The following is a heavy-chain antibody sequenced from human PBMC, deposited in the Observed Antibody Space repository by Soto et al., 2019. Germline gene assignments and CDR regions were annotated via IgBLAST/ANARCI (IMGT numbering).Heavy chain of an antibody. D-gene: IGHD3-22*01. V-gene: IGHV4-61*01. CDR1: GGSVSSGSYY. CDR2: IYYSGST. J-gene: IGHJ4*02. CDR3: ARAREYYDSSGYRPSRSSPFDY. Sequence: SETLSLTCTVSGGSVSSGSYYWSWIRQPPGKGLEWIGYIYYSGSTNYNPSLKSRVTISVDTSKNQFSLKLSSVTAADTAVYYCARAREYYDSSGYRPSRSSPFDYWGQGTLVTVSS.